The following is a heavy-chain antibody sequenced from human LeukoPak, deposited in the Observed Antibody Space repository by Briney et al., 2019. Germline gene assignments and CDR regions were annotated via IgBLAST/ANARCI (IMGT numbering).Heavy chain of an antibody. J-gene: IGHJ4*02. CDR2: INHSGST. V-gene: IGHV4-39*07. Sequence: SETLSLTCAVSGGSISTNNYYWGWIRRPPGKGLEWIGEINHSGSTNYNPSLKSRVTISVDTSKNQFSLKLSSVTAADTAVYYCARSHWWLGLNWGQGTLVTVSS. CDR1: GGSISTNNYY. CDR3: ARSHWWLGLN. D-gene: IGHD6-19*01.